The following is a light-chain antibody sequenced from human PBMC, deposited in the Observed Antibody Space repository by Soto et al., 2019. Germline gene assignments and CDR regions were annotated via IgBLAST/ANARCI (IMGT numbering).Light chain of an antibody. CDR3: QQYGSSSIT. CDR1: QSVSSSY. J-gene: IGKJ5*01. V-gene: IGKV3-20*01. CDR2: GAS. Sequence: EIVLTQSPGTLSLSPGERAPLSCRASQSVSSSYLAWYQQKPGQAPRLLIYGASSRATGIPDRFSGSGSGTDFTLTISRLEPEDFAVYYCQQYGSSSITFGQGTRLENK.